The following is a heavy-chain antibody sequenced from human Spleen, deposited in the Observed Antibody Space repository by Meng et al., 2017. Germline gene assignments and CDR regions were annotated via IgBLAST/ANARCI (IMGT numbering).Heavy chain of an antibody. D-gene: IGHD7-27*01. CDR2: INPNSGGT. CDR1: GYTFTGYY. J-gene: IGHJ4*02. V-gene: IGHV1-2*06. Sequence: QVQLVQSGAEVKKPGASVKVPCKASGYTFTGYYMHWVRQAPGRGLEWMGRINPNSGGTNYAQKFQGRVTMTRDTSISTAYMELSRLRSDDTAVYYCARELGVTNQHDYWGQGTLVTVSS. CDR3: ARELGVTNQHDY.